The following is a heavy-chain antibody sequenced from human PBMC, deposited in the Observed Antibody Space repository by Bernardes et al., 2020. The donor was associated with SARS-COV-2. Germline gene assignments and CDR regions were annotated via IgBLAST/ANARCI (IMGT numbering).Heavy chain of an antibody. Sequence: GGSLRLSCSISGITFRIYVMHWVRQAPGKGLEYVSAISDDGVTTYYADSVKGRFTISRDNSKNTVYLQMSSLRIEDTAVYYCVTIPRVAIIYTWVHGILVTFSS. CDR2: ISDDGVTT. D-gene: IGHD5-12*01. CDR1: GITFRIYV. CDR3: VTIPRVAIIYT. V-gene: IGHV3-64D*06. J-gene: IGHJ5*01.